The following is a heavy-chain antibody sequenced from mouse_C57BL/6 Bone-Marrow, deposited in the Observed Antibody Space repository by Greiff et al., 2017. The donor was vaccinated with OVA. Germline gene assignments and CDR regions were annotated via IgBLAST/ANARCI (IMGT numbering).Heavy chain of an antibody. V-gene: IGHV5-4*03. J-gene: IGHJ4*01. D-gene: IGHD1-2*01. CDR1: GFTFSSYA. CDR2: ISDGGSYT. Sequence: EVKLMESGGGLVKPGGSLKLSCAASGFTFSSYAMSWVRQTPEKRLEWVATISDGGSYTYYPDNVKGRFTISRYNAKNNLYLQMSHLKSEDTAMYYCARFRLYAMDYWGQGTSVTVSS. CDR3: ARFRLYAMDY.